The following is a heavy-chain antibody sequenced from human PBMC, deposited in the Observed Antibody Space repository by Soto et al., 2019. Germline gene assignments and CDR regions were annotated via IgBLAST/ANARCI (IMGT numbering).Heavy chain of an antibody. V-gene: IGHV4-59*01. Sequence: SETLSLTCTVSGGSISSYYWSWIRQPPGKGLEWIGYIYYSGSTNYNPSLKSRVTISVDTSKNQFSLKLSSVTAADTAVYYCASSRTHYYDSSGYYSWFDPWGQGTLVTVSS. D-gene: IGHD3-22*01. CDR2: IYYSGST. J-gene: IGHJ5*02. CDR3: ASSRTHYYDSSGYYSWFDP. CDR1: GGSISSYY.